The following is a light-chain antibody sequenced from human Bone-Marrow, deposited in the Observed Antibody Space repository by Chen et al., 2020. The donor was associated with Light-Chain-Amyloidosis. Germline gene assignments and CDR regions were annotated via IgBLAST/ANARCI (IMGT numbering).Light chain of an antibody. V-gene: IGLV3-25*03. Sequence: SYELTQPPSVSVSPGQTARITCSGDDLPTKYAYWYQQKPGQAPVLVIHRDTERPSGISERCSGASSGTTARLTISGVQPEDEADYHCQSADSSGSYEVIFGGGTKLTVL. CDR1: DLPTKY. J-gene: IGLJ2*01. CDR3: QSADSSGSYEVI. CDR2: RDT.